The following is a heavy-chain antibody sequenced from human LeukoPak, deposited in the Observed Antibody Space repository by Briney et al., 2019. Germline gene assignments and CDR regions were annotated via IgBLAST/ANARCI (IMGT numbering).Heavy chain of an antibody. J-gene: IGHJ4*02. V-gene: IGHV3-23*01. Sequence: GGSLRLSCVASGLTLSNYDTNWVRQAPGKGLEYVSSIWSGGYRSYGGSVKGRFSISRDNSQNTVYLQMNSLRGEDTAIYFCAKKLPDASSYFDFWGQGILITVSS. CDR3: AKKLPDASSYFDF. CDR1: GLTLSNYD. CDR2: IWSGGYR. D-gene: IGHD6-6*01.